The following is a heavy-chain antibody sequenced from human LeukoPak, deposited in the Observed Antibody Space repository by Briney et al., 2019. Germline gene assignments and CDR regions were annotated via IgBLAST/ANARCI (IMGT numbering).Heavy chain of an antibody. CDR2: IYDSGST. D-gene: IGHD3-16*01. V-gene: IGHV4-59*01. CDR3: ARDGGTYGMDV. Sequence: PSETLSLTCTVSGGSISSYYWSWIRQPPGKGLEWIGYIYDSGSTYYNPSLKSRVTISVDSSKNQFSLKLHSVTASDTAVYYCARDGGTYGMDVWGQGTTVTVSS. J-gene: IGHJ6*02. CDR1: GGSISSYY.